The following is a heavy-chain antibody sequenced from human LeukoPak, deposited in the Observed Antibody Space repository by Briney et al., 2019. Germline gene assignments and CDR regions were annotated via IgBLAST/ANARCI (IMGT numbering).Heavy chain of an antibody. V-gene: IGHV3-74*01. Sequence: GGSLRLSCAASGFTFSSYWMHWVRQAPGKGLVWVSRINSGGSSTSYADSVKGRFTISRDNAKNTLYLQMNSLRAEDTAVYYCARELPTYSWCDYWGQGTLVTVSS. CDR3: ARELPTYSWCDY. D-gene: IGHD2-21*01. J-gene: IGHJ4*02. CDR1: GFTFSSYW. CDR2: INSGGSST.